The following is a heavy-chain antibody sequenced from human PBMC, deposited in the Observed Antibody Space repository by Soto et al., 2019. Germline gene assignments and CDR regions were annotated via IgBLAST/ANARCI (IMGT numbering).Heavy chain of an antibody. CDR3: ARHKADYDFRSAAGVTGWFDP. V-gene: IGHV5-51*01. CDR2: IYPGDSDT. D-gene: IGHD3-3*01. CDR1: GYSFTSYW. J-gene: IGHJ5*02. Sequence: PGESLKISCKGSGYSFTSYWIGWVRQMPGKGLEWMGIIYPGDSDTRYSPSFQGQVTISADKSISTAYLQWSSLKASDTAMYYCARHKADYDFRSAAGVTGWFDPWGQGPMVTVSS.